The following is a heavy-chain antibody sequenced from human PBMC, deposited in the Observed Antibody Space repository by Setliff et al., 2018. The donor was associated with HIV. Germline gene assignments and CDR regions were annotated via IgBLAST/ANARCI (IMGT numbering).Heavy chain of an antibody. CDR1: GFTFSTYA. CDR3: ARDSPLSHFDY. Sequence: GGSLRLSCAASGFTFSTYAMSWVRQAPGKGLEWVSAISPVGGSTYSADSVRGRFTISRDNSKNTLYLQMNSLRPEDTAVYYCARDSPLSHFDYWGQGTRVTVSS. CDR2: ISPVGGST. V-gene: IGHV3-23*01. J-gene: IGHJ4*02.